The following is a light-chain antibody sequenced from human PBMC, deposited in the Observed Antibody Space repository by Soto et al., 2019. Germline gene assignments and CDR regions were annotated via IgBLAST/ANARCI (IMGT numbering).Light chain of an antibody. CDR3: QQYGSSPT. CDR1: QSVSSSY. J-gene: IGKJ3*01. CDR2: GAT. Sequence: EIVLTQSPGTLSLSPGERATLSCRASQSVSSSYLAWYQQKPGQPPRLLIYGATSRATGIPDRFSGSGSGTDFTLTISRLEPEDFALYYCQQYGSSPTFGPGTKVDIK. V-gene: IGKV3-20*01.